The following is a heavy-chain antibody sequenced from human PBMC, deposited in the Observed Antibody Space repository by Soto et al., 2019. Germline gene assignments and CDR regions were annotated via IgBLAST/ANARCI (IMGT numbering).Heavy chain of an antibody. Sequence: SETLSLTCTVSGGSISSYYWSWIRQPPGKGLEWIGYIYYSGSTNYNPSLKSRVTISVDTSKNQFSLKLSSVTAADTAVYYCAFGYSSGWHDYWGQGTLVTVSS. CDR1: GGSISSYY. CDR2: IYYSGST. D-gene: IGHD6-19*01. V-gene: IGHV4-59*08. J-gene: IGHJ4*02. CDR3: AFGYSSGWHDY.